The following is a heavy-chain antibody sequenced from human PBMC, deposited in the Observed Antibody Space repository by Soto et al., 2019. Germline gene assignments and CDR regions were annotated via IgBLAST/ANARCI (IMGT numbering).Heavy chain of an antibody. Sequence: QVQLQESGPGLVKPSETLSLTCTVSGGSSSGYYWSWIRQPPGKGLEWIGYLYNSGSTKYNPSLKSRVTISVDTSKKQFSLELSAVTAADTAVYYCARQQLLVLYDAFDIWGQGTMVTVSS. J-gene: IGHJ3*02. V-gene: IGHV4-59*08. CDR2: LYNSGST. D-gene: IGHD2-21*02. CDR3: ARQQLLVLYDAFDI. CDR1: GGSSSGYY.